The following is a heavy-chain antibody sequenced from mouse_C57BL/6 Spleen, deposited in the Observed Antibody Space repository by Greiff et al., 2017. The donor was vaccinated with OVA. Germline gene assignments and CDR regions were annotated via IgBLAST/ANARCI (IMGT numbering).Heavy chain of an antibody. CDR2: IDPEDGET. CDR1: GFTIKDYY. CDR3: ARTADYDSFDD. D-gene: IGHD2-4*01. Sequence: DVKLQESGAELVKPGASVKLSCTASGFTIKDYYMHWVKQRTEQGLEWIGRIDPEDGETKYAPKFQGPATITADTTSHTAYLQLSSLTSEDTAVYYCARTADYDSFDDWGQGTTLTVSS. V-gene: IGHV14-2*01. J-gene: IGHJ2*01.